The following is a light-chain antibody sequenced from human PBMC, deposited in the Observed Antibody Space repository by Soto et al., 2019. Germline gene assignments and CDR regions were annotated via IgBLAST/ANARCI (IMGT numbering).Light chain of an antibody. CDR2: GAS. CDR3: QKYSTAPFT. V-gene: IGKV1-27*01. CDR1: QGINNY. Sequence: DIQMTQSPSSLSASVGDRVTITCRASQGINNYLAWYQQKPGKVPKLLIYGASTLQSVVPSRFSGSKSGTEFTLSISGLQPEDVATYYCQKYSTAPFTFGPGNKVDIK. J-gene: IGKJ3*01.